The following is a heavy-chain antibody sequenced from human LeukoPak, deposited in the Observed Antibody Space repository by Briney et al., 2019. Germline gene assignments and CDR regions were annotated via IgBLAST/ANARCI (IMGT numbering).Heavy chain of an antibody. J-gene: IGHJ4*02. D-gene: IGHD2-2*01. CDR2: ISGSGGST. CDR1: GFTFSSYA. CDR3: ATQVVPAAIAPTRNFDY. V-gene: IGHV3-23*01. Sequence: PGGSLRLSRAASGFTFSSYAMSWVRQAPGKGLEWVSAISGSGGSTYYADSVKGRFTISRDNSKNTLYLQMNSLRAEDTAVYYCATQVVPAAIAPTRNFDYWGQGTLVTVSS.